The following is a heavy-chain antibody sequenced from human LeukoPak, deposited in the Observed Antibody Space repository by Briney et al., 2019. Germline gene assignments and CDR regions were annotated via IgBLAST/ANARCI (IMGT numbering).Heavy chain of an antibody. Sequence: GASVKVSCKASGYTFTGYYMHWVRQAPGQGLEWMGWINPYSGATNYAQNLQGRLTMTTDTSTSIAYMELRSLRPDDTAVYYCARVPPSAHQLLSSDYWGQGTQVTVSS. J-gene: IGHJ4*02. CDR2: INPYSGAT. V-gene: IGHV1-2*02. CDR1: GYTFTGYY. D-gene: IGHD2-2*01. CDR3: ARVPPSAHQLLSSDY.